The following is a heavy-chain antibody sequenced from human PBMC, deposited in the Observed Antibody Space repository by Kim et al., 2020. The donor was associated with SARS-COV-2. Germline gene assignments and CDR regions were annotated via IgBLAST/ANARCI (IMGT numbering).Heavy chain of an antibody. J-gene: IGHJ6*02. V-gene: IGHV1-69*13. CDR3: ARVDDILTGYNYYYYGMDV. Sequence: SVKVSCKASGGTFSSYAISWVRQAPGQGLEWMGGIIPIFGTANYAQKFQGRVTITADESTSTAYMELSSLRSEDTAVYYCARVDDILTGYNYYYYGMDVWGQGTTVTVSS. CDR1: GGTFSSYA. D-gene: IGHD3-9*01. CDR2: IIPIFGTA.